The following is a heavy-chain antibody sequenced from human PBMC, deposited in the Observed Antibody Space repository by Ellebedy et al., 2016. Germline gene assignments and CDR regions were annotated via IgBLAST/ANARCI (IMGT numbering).Heavy chain of an antibody. D-gene: IGHD1-26*01. J-gene: IGHJ5*02. CDR2: IYHSGTT. CDR1: GVSITNYY. V-gene: IGHV4-59*01. CDR3: ARDYSGGYYWFDP. Sequence: SETLSLTCTISGVSITNYYWNWIRQSPGKGLEWIGWIYHSGTTNYNPSLQSRVTISVDTSKNQFSLKVNSVTAADTGVYYCARDYSGGYYWFDPWGQGTLVTVSS.